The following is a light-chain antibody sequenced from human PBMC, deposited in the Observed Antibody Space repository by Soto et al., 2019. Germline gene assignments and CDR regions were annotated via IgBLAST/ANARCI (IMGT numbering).Light chain of an antibody. CDR2: EVS. CDR1: SSDVGAYNY. CDR3: FSFTTDWTHV. J-gene: IGLJ1*01. V-gene: IGLV2-14*01. Sequence: QSALTQPASVSGSPEQSITISCTGTSSDVGAYNYVSWFQQHPGKAPTLIISEVSNRPSGVSNRFSGSKSGNAASLTISGLQAEDEADYFCFSFTTDWTHVFGTGTKVTVL.